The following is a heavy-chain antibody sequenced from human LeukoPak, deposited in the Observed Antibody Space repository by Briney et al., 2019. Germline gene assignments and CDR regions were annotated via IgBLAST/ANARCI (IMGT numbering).Heavy chain of an antibody. V-gene: IGHV1-2*02. CDR1: GYTFTGYY. J-gene: IGHJ3*02. CDR2: INPNSGGT. D-gene: IGHD3-3*01. CDR3: ARAGLRWRLLFGVWGSGAFDI. Sequence: ASVKVSCKASGYTFTGYYMHWVRQAPGQGLDWMGWINPNSGGTNYAQKFQGRVTMNRDTSISTAYMELSRLRSEDTAVYYCARAGLRWRLLFGVWGSGAFDIWGQGTMVTVSS.